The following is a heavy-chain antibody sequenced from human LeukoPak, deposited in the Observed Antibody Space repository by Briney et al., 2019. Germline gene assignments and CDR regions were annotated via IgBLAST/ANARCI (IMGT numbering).Heavy chain of an antibody. CDR1: GGSFSGYY. J-gene: IGHJ4*02. CDR3: ARGEGAMAHFDY. D-gene: IGHD5-18*01. V-gene: IGHV4-34*01. CDR2: INHSGST. Sequence: PSETLSLTCAVYGGSFSGYYWSWIRQPPGKGREWIGEINHSGSTNYNPSLKSRVTISVDTSKNQFSLKLSSVTAADTAVYYCARGEGAMAHFDYWGQGTLVTVSS.